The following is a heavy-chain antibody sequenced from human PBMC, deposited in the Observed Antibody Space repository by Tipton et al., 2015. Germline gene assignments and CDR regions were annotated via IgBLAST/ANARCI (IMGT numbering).Heavy chain of an antibody. D-gene: IGHD3-3*01. CDR2: ISAYNGNT. V-gene: IGHV1-18*01. Sequence: QVQLVQSGAEVKKPGASVKVSCKASGYTFTSYGISWVRQAPGQGLEWMGWISAYNGNTNYAQKLQGRVTMTTDTSTSTAYMELRSLRSDDTAVYYCARAWEIRFLEWSQLDAFDIWGQGTMVTVSS. J-gene: IGHJ3*02. CDR1: GYTFTSYG. CDR3: ARAWEIRFLEWSQLDAFDI.